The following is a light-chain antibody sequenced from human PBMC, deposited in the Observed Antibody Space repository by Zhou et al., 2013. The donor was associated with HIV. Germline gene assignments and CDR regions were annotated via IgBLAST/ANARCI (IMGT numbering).Light chain of an antibody. Sequence: DIQMTQSPSSLSASVGDRVTITCRSSQSIDSYLNWYQQKPGKDPQVLIYAASSLQSGVPSRFSGSGSGTDFTLTISSLQPEDFATYYCQQSYSLFTFGQGPSWRSN. CDR1: QSIDSY. CDR3: QQSYSLFT. V-gene: IGKV1-39*01. CDR2: AAS. J-gene: IGKJ2*01.